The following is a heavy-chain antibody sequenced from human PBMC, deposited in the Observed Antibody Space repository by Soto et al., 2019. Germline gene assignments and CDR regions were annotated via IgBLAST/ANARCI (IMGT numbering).Heavy chain of an antibody. J-gene: IGHJ4*02. D-gene: IGHD6-19*01. CDR1: GFSLSGYW. CDR2: IKQDGSER. V-gene: IGHV3-7*01. CDR3: ARSSGWLHDY. Sequence: LRLSCAASGFSLSGYWMNWVRQAPGRGLEWVAIIKQDGSERYYVDSVKGRFTISRDNAKNSLYLQMSSLRVEDTALYYCARSSGWLHDYWRQGTLVTVSS.